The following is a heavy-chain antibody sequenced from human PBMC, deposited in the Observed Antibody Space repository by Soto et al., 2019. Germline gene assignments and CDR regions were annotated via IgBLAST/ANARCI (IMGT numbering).Heavy chain of an antibody. Sequence: QVQLQESGPGLVKPSETLSLTCTVSGGSISSYYWSWIRQPPGKGLEWIGYIYYSGSTNYNPSLKSRVTISVDTSKNQFSLKLSSVTAADTAVYYCARLAYSSGWDYYFDYWGQGTLVTVSS. D-gene: IGHD6-19*01. CDR2: IYYSGST. CDR3: ARLAYSSGWDYYFDY. CDR1: GGSISSYY. V-gene: IGHV4-59*08. J-gene: IGHJ4*02.